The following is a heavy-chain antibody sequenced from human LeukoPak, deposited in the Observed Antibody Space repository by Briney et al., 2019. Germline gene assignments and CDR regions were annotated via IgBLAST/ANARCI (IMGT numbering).Heavy chain of an antibody. V-gene: IGHV4-59*11. J-gene: IGHJ4*02. CDR2: VYYSGST. CDR3: ARERCSAGTCYLDY. D-gene: IGHD2-15*01. Sequence: SETLSLTCTVSGGSISSQYWSWIRQPPGKGLEWIGYVYYSGSTNYNPSLKSRVTISVDTSKNQFSLKLSSVTAADTAVYYCARERCSAGTCYLDYWGQGTLVTVSS. CDR1: GGSISSQY.